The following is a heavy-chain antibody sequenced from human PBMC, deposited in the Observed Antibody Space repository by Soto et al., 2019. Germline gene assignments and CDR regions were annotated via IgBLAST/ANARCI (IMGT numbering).Heavy chain of an antibody. D-gene: IGHD4-17*01. V-gene: IGHV2-26*01. CDR1: AFPLSNGRMG. CDR3: ARIRFSTTGNWFDP. J-gene: IGHJ5*02. Sequence: QVTLKESGPVLVHPTETLTLTCTLSAFPLSNGRMGVSCILQPPGRALEWLAHIFSTDEKSYNTSLKSRLTISKDTAKSQVVLTMTNMEPIDTDTYYCARIRFSTTGNWFDPWGQGTLVTVSS. CDR2: IFSTDEK.